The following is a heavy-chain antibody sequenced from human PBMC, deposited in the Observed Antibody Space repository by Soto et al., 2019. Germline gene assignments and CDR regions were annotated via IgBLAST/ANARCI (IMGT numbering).Heavy chain of an antibody. CDR3: ARDKGQWLGDYYYDYGMDV. J-gene: IGHJ6*02. CDR2: ISSSSSYI. Sequence: EVQLVESGGGLVKPGGSLRLSCAASGFTFSSYSMNWVRQAPGKGLEWVSSISSSSSYIYYADSVKGRFTISRDNAKHSLYLQMNSLRAEDTDVYYCARDKGQWLGDYYYDYGMDVWGQGTTVTVSS. D-gene: IGHD6-19*01. V-gene: IGHV3-21*01. CDR1: GFTFSSYS.